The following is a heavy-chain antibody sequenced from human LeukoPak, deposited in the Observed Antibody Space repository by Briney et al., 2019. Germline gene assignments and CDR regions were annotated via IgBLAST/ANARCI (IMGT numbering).Heavy chain of an antibody. V-gene: IGHV1-2*02. CDR1: GYTFNGYY. D-gene: IGHD5-12*01. CDR2: INPNSGGT. Sequence: ASVKVSCKASGYTFNGYYIHWVRQAPGQGLEWMGWINPNSGGTNYAQKFQGRVTMTRDTSISTAYMELSRLRSDDTAVYHCARDTYSGYAPLDYWGQGTWSPSPQ. J-gene: IGHJ4*02. CDR3: ARDTYSGYAPLDY.